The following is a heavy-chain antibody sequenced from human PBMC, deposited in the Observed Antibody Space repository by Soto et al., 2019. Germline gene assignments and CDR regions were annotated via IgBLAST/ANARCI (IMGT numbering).Heavy chain of an antibody. CDR1: GFSLSTSGVG. Sequence: SGPTLVNPTQTLTLTCTFSGFSLSTSGVGVGWIRQPPGKALEWLALIYWNDDNRYSPSLKNRLTITKDTSKNQVVLKMTNMDPVDAATYYCARLGSSYDPLGYFDYWGQGTMVTVSS. V-gene: IGHV2-5*01. J-gene: IGHJ4*02. D-gene: IGHD5-18*01. CDR2: IYWNDDN. CDR3: ARLGSSYDPLGYFDY.